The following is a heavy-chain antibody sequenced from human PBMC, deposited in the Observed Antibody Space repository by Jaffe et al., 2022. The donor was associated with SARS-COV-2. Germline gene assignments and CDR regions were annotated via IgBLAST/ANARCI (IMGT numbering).Heavy chain of an antibody. CDR2: IYYSGST. Sequence: QLQLQESGPGLVKPSETLSLTCTVSGGSISSSSYYWGWIRQPPGKGLEWIGSIYYSGSTYYNPSLKSRVTISVDTSKNQFSLKLSSVTAADTAVYYCARCVAAGLMAGWGQGTLVTVSS. V-gene: IGHV4-39*01. CDR3: ARCVAAGLMAG. CDR1: GGSISSSSYY. J-gene: IGHJ4*02. D-gene: IGHD6-13*01.